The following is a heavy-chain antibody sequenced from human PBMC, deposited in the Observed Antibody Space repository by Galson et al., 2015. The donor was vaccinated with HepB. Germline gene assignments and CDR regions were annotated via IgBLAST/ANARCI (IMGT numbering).Heavy chain of an antibody. D-gene: IGHD5-12*01. CDR1: GYTFTGYY. CDR3: ARVWGYSGYDSDY. CDR2: INLNSGGT. J-gene: IGHJ4*02. V-gene: IGHV1-2*06. Sequence: SVKVSCKASGYTFTGYYMHWVRQAPGQGLEWMGRINLNSGGTNYVQKFRDRVTMTRNTSISTAYMELSSLRSEDTAVYYCARVWGYSGYDSDYWGQGTLVTVSS.